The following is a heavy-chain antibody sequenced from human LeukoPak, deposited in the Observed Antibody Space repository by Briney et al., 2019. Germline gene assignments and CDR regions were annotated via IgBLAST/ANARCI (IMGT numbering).Heavy chain of an antibody. CDR3: ARDREAVVVVVAATSVWFDP. CDR1: GGSISSGSYY. V-gene: IGHV4-61*02. Sequence: SETLSLTCTVSGGSISSGSYYWSWIRQPAGKGLEWIGRIYTSGSTNYNPSLKSRVTISVDTSKNQFSLKLSSVTAADTAVYYCARDREAVVVVVAATSVWFDPWGQGTLVTVSS. CDR2: IYTSGST. D-gene: IGHD2-15*01. J-gene: IGHJ5*02.